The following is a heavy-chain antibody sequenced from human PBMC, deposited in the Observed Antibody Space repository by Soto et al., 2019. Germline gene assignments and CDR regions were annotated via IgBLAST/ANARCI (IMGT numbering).Heavy chain of an antibody. J-gene: IGHJ6*02. CDR1: GGTFSSYA. Sequence: ASVKVSCKASGGTFSSYAIRWVRQAPGQGLEWMGGIIPIFGTANYAQKFQGRVTITADESTSTAYMELSSLRSEDTAVYYCARVVVAASYYDYGMDVWGQGTTVTVSS. CDR3: ARVVVAASYYDYGMDV. V-gene: IGHV1-69*13. D-gene: IGHD2-15*01. CDR2: IIPIFGTA.